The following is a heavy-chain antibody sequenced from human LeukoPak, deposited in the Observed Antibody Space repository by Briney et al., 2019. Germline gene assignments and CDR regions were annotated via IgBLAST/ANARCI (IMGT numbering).Heavy chain of an antibody. V-gene: IGHV1-2*02. CDR3: ARVGGATVTTDYYYYGMDV. J-gene: IGHJ6*02. D-gene: IGHD4-17*01. Sequence: ASVKVSCKASGYTFTGYYMHWVRQAPGQGLEWMGWINPNSGGTNYAQKFQGRVTMTRDTSISTAYMELSRLRSDDTAVYYCARVGGATVTTDYYYYGMDVWGQGTMVTVSS. CDR1: GYTFTGYY. CDR2: INPNSGGT.